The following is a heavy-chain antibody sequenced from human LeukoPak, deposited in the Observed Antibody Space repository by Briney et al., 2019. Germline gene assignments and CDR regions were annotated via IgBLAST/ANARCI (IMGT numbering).Heavy chain of an antibody. CDR1: GFTVSSNY. CDR2: IRSKVYGGTP. V-gene: IGHV3-49*04. CDR3: SRDQTPYY. J-gene: IGHJ4*02. Sequence: GGSLRLSCAASGFTVSSNYMSWVRQAPGKGLEWVGFIRSKVYGGTPEYAASVKGRFTISRNDSKGIAYLQMNSLKTEDTAVYYCSRDQTPYYWGQGTLVTVSS.